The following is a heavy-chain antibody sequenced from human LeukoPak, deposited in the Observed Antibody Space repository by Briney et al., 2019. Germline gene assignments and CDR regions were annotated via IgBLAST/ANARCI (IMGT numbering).Heavy chain of an antibody. CDR1: GFTFSSYA. Sequence: GGSLRLSCSASGFTFSSYAMHWVRQAPGKGLEYVSGISSNGGSTYYADSVKGRFTISRDNSKKTLYLQMSSLRAEDTAVYYCVKGIAVAGYYFDYWGQGTLVTVSS. J-gene: IGHJ4*02. V-gene: IGHV3-64D*09. CDR3: VKGIAVAGYYFDY. D-gene: IGHD6-19*01. CDR2: ISSNGGST.